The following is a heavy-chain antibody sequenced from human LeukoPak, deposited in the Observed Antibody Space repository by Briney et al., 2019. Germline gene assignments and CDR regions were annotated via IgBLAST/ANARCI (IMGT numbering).Heavy chain of an antibody. CDR1: GFTFDDYA. CDR2: ISWNSGSI. J-gene: IGHJ4*02. V-gene: IGHV3-9*01. D-gene: IGHD3-3*01. Sequence: PGRSLRLSCAASGFTFDDYAMHWVRQAPGKGLEWVSGISWNSGSIGYADSVKGRFTISRGNAKNSLYLQMNSLRAEDTALYYCAKADNYDFWSGYSYFDYWGQGTLVTVSS. CDR3: AKADNYDFWSGYSYFDY.